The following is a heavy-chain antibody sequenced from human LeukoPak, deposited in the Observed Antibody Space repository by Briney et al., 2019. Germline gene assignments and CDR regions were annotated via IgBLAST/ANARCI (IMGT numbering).Heavy chain of an antibody. D-gene: IGHD2-2*01. Sequence: PGGSLRLSCAASGFTFSDYYMSWIRQAPGKGLEWVSYISSSGSTIYYADSVKGRFTISRDNAKNSLYLQMNSLRAEDTAVYYCAKSSGDIVVVPAAIIPAPSDYWGQGTLVTVSS. CDR3: AKSSGDIVVVPAAIIPAPSDY. V-gene: IGHV3-11*04. CDR1: GFTFSDYY. CDR2: ISSSGSTI. J-gene: IGHJ4*02.